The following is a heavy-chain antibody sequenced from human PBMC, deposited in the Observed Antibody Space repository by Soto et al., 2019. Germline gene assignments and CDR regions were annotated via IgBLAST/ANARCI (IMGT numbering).Heavy chain of an antibody. CDR2: ISMSGNSF. V-gene: IGHV3-11*01. D-gene: IGHD3-22*01. Sequence: GGSLRLSCAASGFIFSDYYMSWIRQAPGKGLEWISYISMSGNSFYYADSVEGRVTISRDNAKNSLFLEINSLNAEDTAVYYCAVNYYESQGAPFDTWGRGTVVTVSS. J-gene: IGHJ5*02. CDR3: AVNYYESQGAPFDT. CDR1: GFIFSDYY.